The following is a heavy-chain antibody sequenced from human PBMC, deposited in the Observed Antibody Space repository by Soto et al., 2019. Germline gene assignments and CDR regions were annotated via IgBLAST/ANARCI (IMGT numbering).Heavy chain of an antibody. J-gene: IGHJ6*03. CDR1: GGSFSGYY. Sequence: QVQLQQWGAGLLKPSETLSLTCAVYGGSFSGYYWSWIRQPPVKGLEWIGEIKHSGSTNYNPSLKCRVTISVDTYKNQFSLQLSSVPAADTAVYYLAICVTPTTTVTTRHYYYYMDVWVKGTTVTFSS. CDR3: AICVTPTTTVTTRHYYYYMDV. D-gene: IGHD4-17*01. CDR2: IKHSGST. V-gene: IGHV4-34*01.